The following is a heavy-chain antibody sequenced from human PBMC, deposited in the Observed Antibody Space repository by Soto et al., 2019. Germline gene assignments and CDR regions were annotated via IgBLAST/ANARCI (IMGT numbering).Heavy chain of an antibody. V-gene: IGHV1-18*01. D-gene: IGHD5-18*01. CDR3: ATRVQVWLPDYDGVDV. J-gene: IGHJ6*02. Sequence: QAQLVQSGAEVKKPGASVNVSCKASGYDYVTYAITWVRQRPGQGLAWMGWIRTLNGNTNYSQNFQGRFTTTTDTSTRIVHLERRSLRSDDTAVYYCATRVQVWLPDYDGVDVGGQGTTVTVPS. CDR1: GYDYVTYA. CDR2: IRTLNGNT.